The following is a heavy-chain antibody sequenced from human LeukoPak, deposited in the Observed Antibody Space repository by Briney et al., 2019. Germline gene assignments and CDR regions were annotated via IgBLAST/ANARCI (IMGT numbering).Heavy chain of an antibody. J-gene: IGHJ4*02. CDR3: ARDDYYYDSSGYSAGEDY. V-gene: IGHV3-21*01. CDR2: NSSSSSYI. Sequence: PGGSLRLSCAASGLTFSSYSMNWVRQAPGKGLEWVSSNSSSSSYIYYADSVKGRFTISRDNAKNSLYLQMNSLRAEDTAVYYCARDDYYYDSSGYSAGEDYWGQGTLVTVSS. CDR1: GLTFSSYS. D-gene: IGHD3-22*01.